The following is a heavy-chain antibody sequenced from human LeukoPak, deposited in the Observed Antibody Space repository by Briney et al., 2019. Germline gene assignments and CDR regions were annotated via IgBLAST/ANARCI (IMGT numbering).Heavy chain of an antibody. D-gene: IGHD2-2*01. Sequence: GGSLRLSCAAPGFTLSNYAMSWVRQAPGKGLEWVSAMSGSGSSTYYADSVKGRFTISRDNSKNTLHLQMNSLRVEDTAVYYCAAIYCSSSSCYAFDYWGQGTLVTVSS. V-gene: IGHV3-23*01. CDR3: AAIYCSSSSCYAFDY. CDR1: GFTLSNYA. CDR2: MSGSGSST. J-gene: IGHJ4*02.